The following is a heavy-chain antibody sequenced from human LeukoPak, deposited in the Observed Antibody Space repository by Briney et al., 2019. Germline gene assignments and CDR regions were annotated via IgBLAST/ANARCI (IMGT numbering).Heavy chain of an antibody. J-gene: IGHJ6*02. CDR3: ARLGYSSSWYVGGYYYYYGMDV. V-gene: IGHV3-7*05. Sequence: GGSLRLSCAASGFTFSGYWMTWVRQAPGKGLEWVAKIKQDGSEKYYVDSVKGRFTISRDNAENSLYLQMNSLRAEDTAVYYCARLGYSSSWYVGGYYYYYGMDVWGQGATVTVSS. D-gene: IGHD6-13*01. CDR2: IKQDGSEK. CDR1: GFTFSGYW.